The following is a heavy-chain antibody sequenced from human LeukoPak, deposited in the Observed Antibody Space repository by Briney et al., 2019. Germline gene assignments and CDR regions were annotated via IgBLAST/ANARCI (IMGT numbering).Heavy chain of an antibody. Sequence: ASVKVSCKASGYTFTSYDINWVRQATGQGLEWMGWMNPNSGNTGYAQKSQGRVTMTRNTSISTAYMELSSLRSEDTAVYYCAREWPDFWSGYFTYYYYYGMDVWGQGTTVTVSS. CDR1: GYTFTSYD. V-gene: IGHV1-8*01. CDR2: MNPNSGNT. CDR3: AREWPDFWSGYFTYYYYYGMDV. D-gene: IGHD3-3*01. J-gene: IGHJ6*02.